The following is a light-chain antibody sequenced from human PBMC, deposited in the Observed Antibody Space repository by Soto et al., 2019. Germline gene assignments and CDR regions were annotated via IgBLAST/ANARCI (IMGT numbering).Light chain of an antibody. CDR3: QQYGSSPRT. CDR2: GAS. V-gene: IGKV3-20*01. CDR1: QSVSSIY. J-gene: IGKJ1*01. Sequence: EIVLTQSPGTLSLSPGERATLSCRASQSVSSIYLGWYQQKPGQAPRLLIYGASSRATGIPDRFSSSGSGTDFTLTISRLEPEDFAVYYCQQYGSSPRTFGQGTKVDIK.